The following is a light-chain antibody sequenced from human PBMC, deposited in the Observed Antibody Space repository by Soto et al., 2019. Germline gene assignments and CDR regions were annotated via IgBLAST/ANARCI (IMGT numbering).Light chain of an antibody. Sequence: DIVMTQSPDFLAVSLGERATINCKSSQNILYNSNSKNYLAWYQQKPGQPPKMLISWASTRQSGVPDRFSGSGYGSHFTLTISSLQAEDVATYYCQQYYLTPRTFGQGTKVDIK. CDR2: WAS. J-gene: IGKJ1*01. V-gene: IGKV4-1*01. CDR1: QNILYNSNSKNY. CDR3: QQYYLTPRT.